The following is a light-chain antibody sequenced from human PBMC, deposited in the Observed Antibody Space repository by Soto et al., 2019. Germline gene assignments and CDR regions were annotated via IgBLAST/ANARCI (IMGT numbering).Light chain of an antibody. Sequence: VLTQSPASRSVSPGQTATLSCRASQSVGSAFGWYQQRPGQAPRLLIYGASTRATGTPARFSGSGSGTEFTLTISSLQSEDFAVYYCQQRSIWPLTFGQGTRLENK. CDR3: QQRSIWPLT. V-gene: IGKV3-15*01. CDR1: QSVGSA. J-gene: IGKJ5*01. CDR2: GAS.